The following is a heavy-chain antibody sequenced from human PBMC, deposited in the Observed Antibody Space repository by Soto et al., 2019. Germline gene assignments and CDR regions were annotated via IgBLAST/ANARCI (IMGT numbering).Heavy chain of an antibody. CDR2: ISYDGSNK. CDR3: AKDSSDYYYNFDY. V-gene: IGHV3-30*18. J-gene: IGHJ4*02. CDR1: GFTFSSYG. Sequence: GGSLRLSCAASGFTFSSYGMHWVRQAPGKGLEWVAVISYDGSNKYYADSVKGRFTISRDNSKNTLYLQMNSLRAEDTAVYYCAKDSSDYYYNFDYWGQGTLVTVSS. D-gene: IGHD3-22*01.